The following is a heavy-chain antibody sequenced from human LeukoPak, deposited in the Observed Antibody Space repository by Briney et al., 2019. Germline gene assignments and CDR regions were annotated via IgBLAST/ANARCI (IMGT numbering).Heavy chain of an antibody. CDR3: AREASARVSRRGWFDP. V-gene: IGHV1-69*04. CDR2: IIPILGIA. Sequence: SVKVSCKASGGTFSSYAISWVRQAPGQGLEWMGRIIPILGIANYAQKFQGRVTITADKSTSTAYMELSSLRSEDTAVYYCAREASARVSRRGWFDPWGQGTLVTVSS. J-gene: IGHJ5*02. CDR1: GGTFSSYA. D-gene: IGHD6-25*01.